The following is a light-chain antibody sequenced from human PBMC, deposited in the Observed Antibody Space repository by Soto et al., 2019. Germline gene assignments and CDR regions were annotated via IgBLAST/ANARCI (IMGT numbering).Light chain of an antibody. Sequence: DIQMTQSPSSLSASVGDRVTITCRASQDIRNDLGWYQQKPGKAPKRLIYAASRLQSGVPSRFSGGGSGTEFAPTIAGLQPEYFASYYCLHHNSYSLAFGGGARVEFK. J-gene: IGKJ4*01. CDR2: AAS. V-gene: IGKV1-17*01. CDR1: QDIRND. CDR3: LHHNSYSLA.